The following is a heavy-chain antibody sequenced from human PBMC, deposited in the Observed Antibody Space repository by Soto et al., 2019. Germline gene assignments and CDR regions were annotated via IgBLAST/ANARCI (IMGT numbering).Heavy chain of an antibody. V-gene: IGHV4-39*01. CDR3: AILGGYCSSTSCYGYYGMDV. D-gene: IGHD2-2*01. J-gene: IGHJ6*02. CDR2: FHYSEST. Sequence: SETLSLTCTVSGGSISSGPYSWGWIRQPPGEGLEWIGTFHYSESTYYNPSLESRVTISVDTSKNQFSLKVTSVTVADTAVYYCAILGGYCSSTSCYGYYGMDVWGQGTTVTVSS. CDR1: GGSISSGPYS.